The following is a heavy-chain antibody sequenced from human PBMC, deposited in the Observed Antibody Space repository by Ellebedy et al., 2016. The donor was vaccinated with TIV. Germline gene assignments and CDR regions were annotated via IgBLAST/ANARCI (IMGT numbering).Heavy chain of an antibody. CDR3: TREAANWNYPYYYYNGMDV. CDR2: IGSKGYGGTT. Sequence: GESLKISXTASGFTIGDFAISWVRQAPGKGLEWVGFIGSKGYGGTTQYAASVKGRFTISRDDSKSIAYLQMNSLKTEDTALYYCTREAANWNYPYYYYNGMDVWGQGTTVTVSS. D-gene: IGHD1-7*01. V-gene: IGHV3-49*04. CDR1: GFTIGDFA. J-gene: IGHJ6*02.